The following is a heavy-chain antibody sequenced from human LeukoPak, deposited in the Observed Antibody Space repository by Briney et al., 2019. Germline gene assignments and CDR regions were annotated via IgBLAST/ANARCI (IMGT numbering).Heavy chain of an antibody. CDR3: AFCSGSYHDAFDI. D-gene: IGHD1-26*01. V-gene: IGHV4-30-2*01. CDR2: IYHSGST. Sequence: TLSLTCTVSGGSISSGGYYWSWIRQPPGKGLEWIGYIYHSGSTYYRPSLKSRVTISVDRSKNQFSLKLSSVTAADTAVYYCAFCSGSYHDAFDIWGQGTMVTVSS. CDR1: GGSISSGGYY. J-gene: IGHJ3*02.